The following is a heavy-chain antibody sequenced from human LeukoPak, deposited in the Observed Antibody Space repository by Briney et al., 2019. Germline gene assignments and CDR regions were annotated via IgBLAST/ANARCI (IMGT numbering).Heavy chain of an antibody. CDR3: ARDGTSTDDY. CDR1: GYTFTGYY. D-gene: IGHD2-2*01. V-gene: IGHV1-18*04. J-gene: IGHJ4*02. Sequence: GASVKVSCKASGYTFTGYYVHWVRQAPGQGLEWMGWISGNNDNPNYGQKFQGRFTVTTDSSTNTAYMELTNLRFDDTAVYYCARDGTSTDDYWGQGTLVTVSS. CDR2: ISGNNDNP.